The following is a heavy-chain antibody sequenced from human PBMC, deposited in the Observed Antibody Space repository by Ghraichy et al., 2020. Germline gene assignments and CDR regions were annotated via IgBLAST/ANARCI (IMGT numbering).Heavy chain of an antibody. CDR2: FDPEDGET. V-gene: IGHV1-24*01. CDR1: GYTLTELS. CDR3: ATDPERIAGAGAGAEY. J-gene: IGHJ4*02. Sequence: ASVKVSCKVSGYTLTELSMHWVRQAPGKGLEWMGGFDPEDGETIYAQKFQGRVTMTEDTSTDTAYMELSSLRAEDTAVYYCATDPERIAGAGAGAEYWGQGTLVTVSS. D-gene: IGHD6-13*01.